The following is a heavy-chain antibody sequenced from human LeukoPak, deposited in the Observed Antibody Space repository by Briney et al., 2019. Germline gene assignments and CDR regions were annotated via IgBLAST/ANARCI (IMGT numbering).Heavy chain of an antibody. CDR3: ARGAGDIVVVPAMRTAEYFQH. CDR1: GFTFSSYA. J-gene: IGHJ1*01. V-gene: IGHV3-30*04. D-gene: IGHD2-2*01. Sequence: PGRSLRLSCAASGFTFSSYAMHWVRQAPGKGLEWVAVVANDGGGKFYVDSVKGRFTISRDNSKNTLYLQMNSLRPEDTALYYCARGAGDIVVVPAMRTAEYFQHWGQGTLVTVSS. CDR2: VANDGGGK.